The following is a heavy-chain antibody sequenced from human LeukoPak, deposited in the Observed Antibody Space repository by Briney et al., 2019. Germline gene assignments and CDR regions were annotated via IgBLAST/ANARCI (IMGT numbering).Heavy chain of an antibody. V-gene: IGHV3-7*01. CDR2: IKQDGSEK. CDR3: ARDIVVVTAILDY. CDR1: GFTFDDYG. Sequence: GGSLRLSCAASGFTFDDYGMSWVRQAPGKGLEWVANIKQDGSEKYYVDSVKGRFTISRDNAKNSLYLQMNSLRAEDTAVYYCARDIVVVTAILDYWGQGTVVTVSS. J-gene: IGHJ4*02. D-gene: IGHD2-21*02.